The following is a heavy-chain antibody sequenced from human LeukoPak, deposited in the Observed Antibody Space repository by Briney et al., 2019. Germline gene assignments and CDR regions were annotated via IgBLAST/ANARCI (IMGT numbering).Heavy chain of an antibody. D-gene: IGHD6-13*01. CDR2: INHSGST. CDR1: GGSFSGYY. Sequence: SETLSLTCAVYGGSFSGYYWSWIRQAPGKGLEWIREINHSGSTNYNPSLKSRVTISVDTSKNQFSLKLSSVTAADTAVYYCARSRGYSSSWWAPGHFDYWGQGTLVTVSS. V-gene: IGHV4-34*01. CDR3: ARSRGYSSSWWAPGHFDY. J-gene: IGHJ4*02.